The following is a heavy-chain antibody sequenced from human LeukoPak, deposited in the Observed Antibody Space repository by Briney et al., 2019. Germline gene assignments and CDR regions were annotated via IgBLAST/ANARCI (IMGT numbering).Heavy chain of an antibody. J-gene: IGHJ4*02. Sequence: PGGSLRLSCAASGFTFSSYGMPSGRQAPGKGLGWVAAISYDGSNKYYAESVKGRFTISRDNSKNTLYLQMNSLRAEDTAVYYCTKDLSSEWEPRWHYFDYWGQGTLVTVSS. V-gene: IGHV3-30*18. CDR2: ISYDGSNK. D-gene: IGHD1-26*01. CDR1: GFTFSSYG. CDR3: TKDLSSEWEPRWHYFDY.